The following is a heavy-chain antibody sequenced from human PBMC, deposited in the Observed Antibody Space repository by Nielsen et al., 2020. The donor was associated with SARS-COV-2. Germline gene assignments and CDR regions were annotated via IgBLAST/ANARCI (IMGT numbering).Heavy chain of an antibody. D-gene: IGHD4-17*01. J-gene: IGHJ4*02. CDR1: GFTFSSYW. V-gene: IGHV3-7*01. CDR2: IKQDGSEK. CDR3: ARVNSYGDYAYFDY. Sequence: GESLKISCAASGFTFSSYWMSWVRQAPGKGLEWVANIKQDGSEKYYVDSVKGRFTISRDNAKNSLYLQMNSLRDEDTAVYYCARVNSYGDYAYFDYWGQGTLVTVSS.